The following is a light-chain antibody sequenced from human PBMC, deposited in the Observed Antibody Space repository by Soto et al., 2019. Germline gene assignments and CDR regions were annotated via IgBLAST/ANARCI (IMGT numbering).Light chain of an antibody. Sequence: QSALTQPRSVSGSPGHSVTISCTGTSSDIGGNISVSWFQQHPGKAPKLMIYDVSKRPSGVPDSFSGSKSGNTASLTIAGLQAEDEADYYCCSSAGSFYVFGTGTKVTVL. CDR1: SSDIGGNIS. CDR3: CSSAGSFYV. V-gene: IGLV2-11*01. CDR2: DVS. J-gene: IGLJ1*01.